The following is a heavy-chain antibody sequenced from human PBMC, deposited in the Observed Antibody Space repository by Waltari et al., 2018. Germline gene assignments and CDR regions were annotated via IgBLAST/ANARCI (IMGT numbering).Heavy chain of an antibody. CDR1: GGPISSSRYY. V-gene: IGHV4-39*01. D-gene: IGHD5-12*01. Sequence: QLQLQESGPGLVQPSENLSLTCTVSGGPISSSRYYWGWIRQSPGKGLEWIGSIYYSGSTYYNPTLKSRVTISGDTSKNQFSLKLSSVTAADTAVYYCARHWKKSGYRFDPWGQGTLVTVSS. CDR3: ARHWKKSGYRFDP. CDR2: IYYSGST. J-gene: IGHJ5*02.